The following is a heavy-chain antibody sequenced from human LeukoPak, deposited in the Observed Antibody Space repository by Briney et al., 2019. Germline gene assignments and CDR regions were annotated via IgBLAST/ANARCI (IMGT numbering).Heavy chain of an antibody. D-gene: IGHD3-3*01. CDR1: GGSFSGYY. CDR3: ARDHYDFWSGPGDDAFDI. Sequence: SETLSLTCAVYGGSFSGYYWSWIRQPPGKGLEWIGEINHSGSTNYNPSLKSRVTISVDTSKNQFSLKLSSVTAADTAVYYCARDHYDFWSGPGDDAFDIWGQGTMVTVSS. J-gene: IGHJ3*02. CDR2: INHSGST. V-gene: IGHV4-34*01.